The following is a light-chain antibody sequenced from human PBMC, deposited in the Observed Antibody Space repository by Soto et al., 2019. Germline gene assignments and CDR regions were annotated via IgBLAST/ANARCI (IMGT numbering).Light chain of an antibody. CDR1: SSTIVSNN. V-gene: IGLV1-47*01. Sequence: QSVLTQPPSASGTPGQRVTVSCSGSSSTIVSNNVAWYKKLAGSAPTLLIYENDQRPSGVPDRFSGSKSGTSASLAISGLRPEDEATYYCSTWDESLSSVLVGGGTKLTV. CDR2: END. J-gene: IGLJ2*01. CDR3: STWDESLSSVL.